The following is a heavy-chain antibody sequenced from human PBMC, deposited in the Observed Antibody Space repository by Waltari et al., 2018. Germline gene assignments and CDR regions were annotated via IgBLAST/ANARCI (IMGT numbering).Heavy chain of an antibody. Sequence: QVQLQESGPGLVKPSETLSLTCTVSGGSITSYYWSWLRQPPGKGLEWIGYIYYRGSTNYNPSLKSRVTISVDTSKNQFSLKLSSVTAADTAVYYCAASSGWYEYYYYMDVWGKGTTVTVSS. CDR1: GGSITSYY. D-gene: IGHD6-19*01. CDR3: AASSGWYEYYYYMDV. CDR2: IYYRGST. J-gene: IGHJ6*03. V-gene: IGHV4-59*01.